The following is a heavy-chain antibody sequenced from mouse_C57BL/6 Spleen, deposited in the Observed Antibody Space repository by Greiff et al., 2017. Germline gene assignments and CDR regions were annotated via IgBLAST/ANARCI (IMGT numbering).Heavy chain of an antibody. CDR2: ISSDGSYT. J-gene: IGHJ2*01. Sequence: DVMLVESGGDLVKPGGSLKLSCAASGFTFSSYGMSWVRQTPDKRLEWVATISSDGSYTYYPDSVKGRFTISRDNAKNTLYLQMSSLKSEDTAMXYCARHLDWASDYWGQGTTLTVSS. CDR3: ARHLDWASDY. D-gene: IGHD4-1*01. CDR1: GFTFSSYG. V-gene: IGHV5-6*02.